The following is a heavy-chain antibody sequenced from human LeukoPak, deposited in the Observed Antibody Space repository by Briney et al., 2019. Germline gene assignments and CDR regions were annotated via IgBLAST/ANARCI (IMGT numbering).Heavy chain of an antibody. J-gene: IGHJ6*03. CDR1: GGSISGYH. Sequence: SETLSLTCNVSGGSISGYHWSWIRQPPGKGLEWLGYIYYSGSSNYNPSLKSRVTLSADTSKNQFSLKLSSVTAADTAVYYCARVPRSYYYYYYMDVWGKGTTVTVSS. V-gene: IGHV4-59*01. CDR2: IYYSGSS. CDR3: ARVPRSYYYYYYMDV.